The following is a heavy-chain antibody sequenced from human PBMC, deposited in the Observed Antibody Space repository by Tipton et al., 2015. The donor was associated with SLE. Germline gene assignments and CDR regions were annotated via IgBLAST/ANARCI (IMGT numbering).Heavy chain of an antibody. J-gene: IGHJ6*03. CDR2: IIPIFGTA. Sequence: QLVQSGAEVKKPGSSVKVSCKASGGTFSSYAISWVRQAPGQGLEWMGGIIPIFGTANYAQKFQGRVTITTDESTSTAYMELSSLRSEDTAVYYCARAPRTAGWDYYYYYMDVWGKGTTVTVSS. V-gene: IGHV1-69*05. CDR3: ARAPRTAGWDYYYYYMDV. CDR1: GGTFSSYA. D-gene: IGHD1-1*01.